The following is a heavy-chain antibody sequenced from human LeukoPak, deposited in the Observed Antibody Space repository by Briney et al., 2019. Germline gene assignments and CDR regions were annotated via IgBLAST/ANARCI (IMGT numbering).Heavy chain of an antibody. J-gene: IGHJ4*02. Sequence: GGSLRLSCAASRFSFSDHYMDWVRQSPGMGLAWDGRIKNKANSYTTEYAASAKGRFTISRDDSKNSLYLQMNSLKTEDTAVYYCARVIAYSSSWADYWGQGTLVTVSS. CDR1: RFSFSDHY. V-gene: IGHV3-72*01. D-gene: IGHD6-13*01. CDR2: IKNKANSYTT. CDR3: ARVIAYSSSWADY.